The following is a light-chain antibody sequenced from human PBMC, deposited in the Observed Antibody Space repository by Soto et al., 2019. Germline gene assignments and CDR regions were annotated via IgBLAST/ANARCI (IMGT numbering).Light chain of an antibody. J-gene: IGLJ3*02. Sequence: QLVLTQSPSASASLGASVKLTCTLSSGHSTYAIAWLQQHPEMGPRYLMTLNSDGSHSKGDGIPDTFSGSSSGADRYLTISSLQSEDEGDYYCQTWGAGNWVFGGGTKLTVL. CDR2: LNSDGSH. CDR3: QTWGAGNWV. V-gene: IGLV4-69*02. CDR1: SGHSTYA.